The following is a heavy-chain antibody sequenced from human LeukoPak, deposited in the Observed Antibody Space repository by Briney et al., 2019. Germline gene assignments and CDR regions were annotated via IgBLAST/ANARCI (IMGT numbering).Heavy chain of an antibody. Sequence: LRLSCAASGFTFSSYAMHWVRQAPVKGLEWVAVISYDGSNKDYADSVKGRFTISRDNSRNTLYLQMNSLRAEDTAVYYCAREWRAVASFDYWGQGTPVTVSS. V-gene: IGHV3-30-3*01. CDR2: ISYDGSNK. CDR3: AREWRAVASFDY. D-gene: IGHD6-19*01. J-gene: IGHJ4*02. CDR1: GFTFSSYA.